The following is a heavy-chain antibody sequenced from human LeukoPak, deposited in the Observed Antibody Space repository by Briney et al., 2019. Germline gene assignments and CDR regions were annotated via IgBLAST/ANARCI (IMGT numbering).Heavy chain of an antibody. CDR3: ASLAGNQLLYDY. CDR1: GFTFSSYG. V-gene: IGHV3-30*03. J-gene: IGHJ4*02. CDR2: ISYDGSNK. D-gene: IGHD2-2*02. Sequence: GRSLRLSCAASGFTFSSYGMHWVRQAPGKGLEWVAVISYDGSNKYYADSVKGRFTISRDNSKNTLYLQMNSLRAEDTAVYYCASLAGNQLLYDYWGQGTLVTVSS.